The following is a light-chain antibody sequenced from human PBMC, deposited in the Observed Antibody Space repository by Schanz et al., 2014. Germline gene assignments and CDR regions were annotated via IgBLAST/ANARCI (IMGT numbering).Light chain of an antibody. Sequence: DTQMIQSPSTLSASVGDRVTIACRASQSVSSWLAWYQQRPGKAPKLLIYLASTLDTGVPSRFSGSGSGTEFTLTISSLQPDDFATYSCQQYNTYWTFGQGTKVEIK. V-gene: IGKV1-5*01. CDR3: QQYNTYWT. J-gene: IGKJ1*01. CDR1: QSVSSW. CDR2: LAS.